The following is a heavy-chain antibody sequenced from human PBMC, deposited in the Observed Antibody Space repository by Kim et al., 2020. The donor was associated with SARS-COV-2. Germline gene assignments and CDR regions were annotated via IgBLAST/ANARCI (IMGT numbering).Heavy chain of an antibody. CDR2: FDPEDGET. CDR3: ATTSVVIKSHWFDP. CDR1: GYTLTELS. J-gene: IGHJ5*02. V-gene: IGHV1-24*01. Sequence: ASVKVSCKVSGYTLTELSMHWVRQAPGKGLEWMGGFDPEDGETIYAQKFQGRVTMTEDTSTDTAYMELSNLRSEDTAVYYCATTSVVIKSHWFDPWGQGTLVTVSS. D-gene: IGHD3-22*01.